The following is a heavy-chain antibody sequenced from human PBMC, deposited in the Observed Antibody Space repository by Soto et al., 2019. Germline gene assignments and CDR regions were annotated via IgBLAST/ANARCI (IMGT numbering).Heavy chain of an antibody. Sequence: ASVKVSCKASGYTFKNYYMHWVRQAPGQGLEWMGVINPGDGTTDYVQKFQGRVTVTRDTSTSTVYMELRSLRSEDTAVYYCGRARAAAGAADSYWGQGTLVTVSS. V-gene: IGHV1-46*02. D-gene: IGHD6-13*01. CDR2: INPGDGTT. CDR3: GRARAAAGAADSY. CDR1: GYTFKNYY. J-gene: IGHJ4*02.